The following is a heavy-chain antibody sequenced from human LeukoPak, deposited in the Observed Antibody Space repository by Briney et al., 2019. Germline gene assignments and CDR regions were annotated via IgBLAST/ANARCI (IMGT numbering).Heavy chain of an antibody. CDR2: INPNSGGT. CDR1: GYTFTGYY. Sequence: ASVKVSCKASGYTFTGYYMHWVRQAPGQGLEWMGWINPNSGGTNYAQKFQGRVTMTRDTSISTAYMELSRLRSDDTAVYYCARGAVLRYFDWFGDLGGWGQGTLVTVSS. J-gene: IGHJ4*02. D-gene: IGHD3-9*01. CDR3: ARGAVLRYFDWFGDLGG. V-gene: IGHV1-2*02.